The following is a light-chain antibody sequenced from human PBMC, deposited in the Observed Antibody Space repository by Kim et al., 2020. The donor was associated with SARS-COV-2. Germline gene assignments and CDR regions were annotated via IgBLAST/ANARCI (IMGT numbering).Light chain of an antibody. V-gene: IGKV3-15*01. CDR2: GAS. CDR1: QSVNSN. J-gene: IGKJ2*01. CDR3: QQYNDWPYT. Sequence: SVSPGERATLSCRARQSVNSNLAWYQQKYGQAPRLLIYGASTRATGIPARFGGSGSGSEFSLTISSLESEDFAVYYCQQYNDWPYTFGQGTKLEI.